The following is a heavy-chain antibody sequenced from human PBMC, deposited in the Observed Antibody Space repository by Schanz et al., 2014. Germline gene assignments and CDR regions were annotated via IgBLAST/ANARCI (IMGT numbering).Heavy chain of an antibody. D-gene: IGHD3-3*01. Sequence: EVQLLESGGGLVQPGGSLRLSCAASGFTFRGYAMSWVRQAPGRGLEWVSYVSRSTPDIYYADSVKGRFTMSRDNAKNSVCLQMNSLRAEDTAVYYCVRDSFFAFDYWGQGTLVTVSS. CDR3: VRDSFFAFDY. CDR1: GFTFRGYA. CDR2: VSRSTPDI. J-gene: IGHJ4*02. V-gene: IGHV3-48*01.